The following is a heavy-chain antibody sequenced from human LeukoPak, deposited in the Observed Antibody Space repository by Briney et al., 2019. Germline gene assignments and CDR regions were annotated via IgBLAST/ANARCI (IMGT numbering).Heavy chain of an antibody. Sequence: SETLSLTCTVSGGSISSYYWSWIRQPAGKGLEWIGRIYTSGSTNYNPSLKSRVTMSVDTSKNQFSLNLSSVTAADTAVYYCARDRFLPPYYYYMDVWGKGTTVTVSS. D-gene: IGHD3-3*01. V-gene: IGHV4-4*07. CDR2: IYTSGST. CDR1: GGSISSYY. CDR3: ARDRFLPPYYYYMDV. J-gene: IGHJ6*03.